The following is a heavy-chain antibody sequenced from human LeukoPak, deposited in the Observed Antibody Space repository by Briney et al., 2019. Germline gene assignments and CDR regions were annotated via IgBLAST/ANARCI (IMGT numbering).Heavy chain of an antibody. CDR1: GFTFSSYG. Sequence: GRSLRLSCAASGFTFSSYGMHWVRQAPGKGLEWVAVILYDGSNKRYADSVKGRVTISRDNSKNTLDLQMNSLRAEDTAVYYCAKGIAVAGTGGNYYGMDVWGQGTTVIVSS. J-gene: IGHJ6*02. D-gene: IGHD6-13*01. CDR2: ILYDGSNK. CDR3: AKGIAVAGTGGNYYGMDV. V-gene: IGHV3-30*18.